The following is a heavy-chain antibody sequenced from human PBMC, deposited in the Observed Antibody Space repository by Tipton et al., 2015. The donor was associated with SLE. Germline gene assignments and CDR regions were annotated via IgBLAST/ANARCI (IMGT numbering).Heavy chain of an antibody. Sequence: SLRLSCVVSGGSINSTNWWSWVRQSPGKGLEWIGEIYHSGFTNYNPSLKSRVSISVDKSKNQVSLKLGSVTAADTAVYYCARVWGAAAGWYFDLWGRGTLVTVPS. CDR3: ARVWGAAAGWYFDL. J-gene: IGHJ2*01. CDR1: GGSINSTNW. D-gene: IGHD6-13*01. V-gene: IGHV4-4*02. CDR2: IYHSGFT.